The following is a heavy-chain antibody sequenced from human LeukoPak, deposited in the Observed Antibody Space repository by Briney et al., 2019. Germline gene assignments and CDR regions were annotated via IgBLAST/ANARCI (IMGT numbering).Heavy chain of an antibody. CDR3: ARGIRKYSSGPY. D-gene: IGHD6-19*01. CDR1: GGSFSGYY. V-gene: IGHV4-34*01. CDR2: INNSGST. Sequence: PSETLSLTCAVYGGSFSGYYWSWIRQPPGKGLEWIGAINNSGSTNYNPSLKSRVDISVDTSKNQFSLKLSSVTAADTAVYYCARGIRKYSSGPYWGQGTLVTVSS. J-gene: IGHJ4*02.